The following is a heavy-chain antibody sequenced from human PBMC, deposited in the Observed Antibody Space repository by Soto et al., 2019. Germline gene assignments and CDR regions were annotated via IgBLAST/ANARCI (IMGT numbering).Heavy chain of an antibody. D-gene: IGHD3-22*01. Sequence: SETLSLTCTVSGGSISRSYWSWIRQPPGKGLEWIGYMYNTGSTVYNPSFKSRFTISRDNAKNSLYLQMNSLRAEDTAVYYCARFYYDSSGYLPSPYYYYYGMDVWGQGTTVTVSS. J-gene: IGHJ6*02. CDR1: GGSISRSY. CDR2: MYNTGST. V-gene: IGHV4-4*08. CDR3: ARFYYDSSGYLPSPYYYYYGMDV.